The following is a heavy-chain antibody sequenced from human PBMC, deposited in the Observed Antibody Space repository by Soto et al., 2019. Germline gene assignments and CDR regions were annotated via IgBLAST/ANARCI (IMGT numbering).Heavy chain of an antibody. V-gene: IGHV4-30-2*01. J-gene: IGHJ4*02. D-gene: IGHD3-3*01. CDR3: ARAKEGEAWNCSDY. CDR2: IYHSGST. Sequence: PSENLALTCAVSGCSISSGGYSGSWILQPPGKGLEWIGYIYHSGSTYYNPSLKSRVTISVDRSKNQFSLKLSSVTAADTAVYYSARAKEGEAWNCSDYWGQGTLVTVSS. CDR1: GCSISSGGYS.